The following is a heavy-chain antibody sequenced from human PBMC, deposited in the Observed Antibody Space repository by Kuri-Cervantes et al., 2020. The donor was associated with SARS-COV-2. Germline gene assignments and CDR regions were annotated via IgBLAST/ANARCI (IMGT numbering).Heavy chain of an antibody. CDR3: ARVVVVPAAISNPGGMDV. V-gene: IGHV1-46*01. J-gene: IGHJ6*03. CDR2: INPSGGST. D-gene: IGHD2-2*02. CDR1: GYTFTSYY. Sequence: ASVKVSCKASGYTFTSYYMHWVRQAPEQGLEWMGIINPSGGSTSYAQKFQGRVTMTRDTSTSTVYMELSSLRSDDTAVYYCARVVVVPAAISNPGGMDVWGKGTTVTVSS.